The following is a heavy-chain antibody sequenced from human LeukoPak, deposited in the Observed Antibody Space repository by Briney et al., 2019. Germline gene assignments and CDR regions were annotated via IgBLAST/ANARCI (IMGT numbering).Heavy chain of an antibody. V-gene: IGHV1-69*05. CDR1: GGTFSSYA. Sequence: GASVKVSCKASGGTFSSYAISWVRQAPGQGLEWMGRIIPIFGTANYAQKFQGRVTITTDESTSTAYMELSSLRSEDTAVYYCARDRWGTDYDSSGYYLFDYWGQGTLVTVSS. CDR2: IIPIFGTA. J-gene: IGHJ4*02. CDR3: ARDRWGTDYDSSGYYLFDY. D-gene: IGHD3-22*01.